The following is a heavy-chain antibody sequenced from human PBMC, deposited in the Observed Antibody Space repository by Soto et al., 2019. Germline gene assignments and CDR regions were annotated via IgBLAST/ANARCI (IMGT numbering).Heavy chain of an antibody. CDR1: GGSISSGGYY. CDR3: PREYLSGGSPYYGVGT. CDR2: IYYSGST. Sequence: PSEPLSLTCTVSGGSISSGGYYWSWIRQHPGKGLEWIGYIYYSGSTYYNPSLKSRVTISVDTSKNQFSRKLSSVTAADTAVCYCPREYLSGGSPYYGVGTWGQGTLVTVS. D-gene: IGHD2-15*01. J-gene: IGHJ4*02. V-gene: IGHV4-31*03.